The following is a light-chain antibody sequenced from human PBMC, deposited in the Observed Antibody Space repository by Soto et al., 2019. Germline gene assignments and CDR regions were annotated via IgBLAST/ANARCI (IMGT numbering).Light chain of an antibody. V-gene: IGKV3-20*01. CDR3: QQYGSSPRA. CDR2: GAS. Sequence: MVKTRSPGNLSLSPGERATLSCRASQSVSSSYLAWYQQKPGQAPRLLIYGASSRATGIPDRFSGSGSGTDFTLTISRLEPEDFAVYYCQQYGSSPRAFGQGTRLEIK. J-gene: IGKJ5*01. CDR1: QSVSSSY.